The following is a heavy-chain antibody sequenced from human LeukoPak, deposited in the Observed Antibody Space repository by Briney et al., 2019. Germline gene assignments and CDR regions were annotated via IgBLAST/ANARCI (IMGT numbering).Heavy chain of an antibody. Sequence: GGSLRLSCAASGFTLSSYSMNWVRQAPGKGLEWVSSISSSSSYIYYADSVKGRFTISRDNAKNSLYLQMNSLRAEDTAVYYCAKESSDYYGSGSLAWGQGTLVTVSS. D-gene: IGHD3-10*01. V-gene: IGHV3-21*04. CDR2: ISSSSSYI. CDR3: AKESSDYYGSGSLA. J-gene: IGHJ4*02. CDR1: GFTLSSYS.